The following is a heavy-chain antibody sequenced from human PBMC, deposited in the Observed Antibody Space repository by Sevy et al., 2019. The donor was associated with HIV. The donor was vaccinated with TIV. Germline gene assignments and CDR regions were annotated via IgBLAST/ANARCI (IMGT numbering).Heavy chain of an antibody. J-gene: IGHJ6*04. CDR3: AGGDG. Sequence: GGSLRLSCAASGFTFSSYWMNWVRQAPGKGLEWVANIKEDGSDKYYVDSVKGRFTISRDNAQNSLYLEMNSLRAEDTAFYYWAGGDGWGKGPTVTVSS. V-gene: IGHV3-7*04. CDR2: IKEDGSDK. CDR1: GFTFSSYW.